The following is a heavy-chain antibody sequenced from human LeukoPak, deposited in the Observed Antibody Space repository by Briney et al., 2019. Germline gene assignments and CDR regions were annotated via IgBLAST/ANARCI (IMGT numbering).Heavy chain of an antibody. D-gene: IGHD5-24*01. CDR1: GFTFSNYY. CDR2: ISSSGSTI. V-gene: IGHV3-48*03. Sequence: GGSLRLSCAASGFTFSNYYMHWVRQAPGKGLEWVSYISSSGSTIYYADSVKGRFTISRDNAKNSLYLQMNSLRAEDTAVYYCARGWMATIPGPTTTGYMDVWGKGTTATISS. J-gene: IGHJ6*03. CDR3: ARGWMATIPGPTTTGYMDV.